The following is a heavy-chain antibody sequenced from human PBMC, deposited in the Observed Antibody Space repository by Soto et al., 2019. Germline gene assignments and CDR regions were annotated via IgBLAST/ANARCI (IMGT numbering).Heavy chain of an antibody. CDR1: GGSFSGYY. J-gene: IGHJ3*02. Sequence: SETLSLTCAVYGGSFSGYYWSWIRQPPGKGLEWIGEINHSGSTNYNPSLKSRVTISVDTSKNQFSLKLSSVTAADTAVYYCARTTVAYCSGGSCKDFDIWGQGTMVTVSS. V-gene: IGHV4-34*01. D-gene: IGHD2-15*01. CDR2: INHSGST. CDR3: ARTTVAYCSGGSCKDFDI.